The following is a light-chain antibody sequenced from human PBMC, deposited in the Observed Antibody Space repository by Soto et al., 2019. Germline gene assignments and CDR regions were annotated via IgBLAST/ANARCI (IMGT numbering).Light chain of an antibody. CDR3: QQYASSPET. J-gene: IGKJ1*01. Sequence: EIVLTQSPGTLSLSPGERATLSCRASQSVSSSYVAWYQQKPGQAPRLLFFGTSHRATGIPDRFSGSGSGTDFTLTISRLEPEDFAVYFCQQYASSPETFGQGTKVDSK. CDR1: QSVSSSY. CDR2: GTS. V-gene: IGKV3-20*01.